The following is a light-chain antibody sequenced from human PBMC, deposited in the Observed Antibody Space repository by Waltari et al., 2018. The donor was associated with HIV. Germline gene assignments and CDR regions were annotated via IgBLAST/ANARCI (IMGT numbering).Light chain of an antibody. V-gene: IGLV2-23*02. CDR1: SSDVGSYNP. CDR3: CSYAGSRV. Sequence: QSALTQPASVSGSPGQSITISCTGTSSDVGSYNPVSWYQQHPGKAPKLMIYEVSKRPSGGSNRFSGSKSGNTASLTISGLQAEDEADYYCCSYAGSRVFGGGTKLTVL. J-gene: IGLJ3*02. CDR2: EVS.